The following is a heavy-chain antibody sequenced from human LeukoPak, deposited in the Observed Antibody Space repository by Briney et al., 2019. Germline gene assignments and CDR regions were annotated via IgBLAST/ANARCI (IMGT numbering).Heavy chain of an antibody. CDR3: AKSGDDYVWGSYRSYYFVY. Sequence: PAGGSLRLSCAASGFTFSSYAMSWVSQAPGKGLEWVSAISGSGGSTYYADSVKGRFTISRDNSKNTLYLQMNSLRAEDTAVYYCAKSGDDYVWGSYRSYYFVYWGQGTLVTVSS. CDR1: GFTFSSYA. V-gene: IGHV3-23*01. D-gene: IGHD3-16*02. CDR2: ISGSGGST. J-gene: IGHJ4*02.